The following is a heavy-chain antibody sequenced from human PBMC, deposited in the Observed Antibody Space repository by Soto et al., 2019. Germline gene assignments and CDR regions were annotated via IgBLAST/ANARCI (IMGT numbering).Heavy chain of an antibody. J-gene: IGHJ3*01. CDR1: GFTFSRNT. Sequence: PGGSLRLSCVTSGFTFSRNTMNWVRQAPGMGLEWVSTLGVRSTYYADSVKGRFTISRDNSNNALYLQMNSLRVGDTAVYYCAKGTLVKPPGTRAFDVWGQGTMVTVSS. CDR3: AKGTLVKPPGTRAFDV. V-gene: IGHV3-23*01. D-gene: IGHD6-13*01. CDR2: LGVRST.